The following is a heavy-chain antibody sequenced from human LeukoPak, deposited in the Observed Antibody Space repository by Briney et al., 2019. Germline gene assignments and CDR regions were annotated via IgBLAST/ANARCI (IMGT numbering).Heavy chain of an antibody. CDR1: GYTFTSYD. V-gene: IGHV1-46*01. Sequence: ASVKVSCKASGYTFTSYDINWVRQATGQGLEWMGIINPSGGSTSYAQKFQGRVTMTRDTSTSTVYMELSSLRSEDTAVYYCARESPGQLRYFDWLPNGLFDYWGQGTLVTVSS. CDR3: ARESPGQLRYFDWLPNGLFDY. D-gene: IGHD3-9*01. CDR2: INPSGGST. J-gene: IGHJ4*02.